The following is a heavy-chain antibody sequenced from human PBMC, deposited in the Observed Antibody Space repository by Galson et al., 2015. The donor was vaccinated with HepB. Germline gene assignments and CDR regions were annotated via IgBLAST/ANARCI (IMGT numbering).Heavy chain of an antibody. CDR2: IRSKTTNHAT. CDR1: GFTFSGSA. CDR3: VRSGDFSGYSSR. J-gene: IGHJ4*02. V-gene: IGHV3-73*01. D-gene: IGHD6-13*01. Sequence: SLRLSCAASGFTFSGSAIHWVRQASGKGPEWIGHIRSKTTNHATLYVSSLKGRFTISRDDSKNMAYLHMRSLRTDDTAVYYCVRSGDFSGYSSRWGQGTLVTVSS.